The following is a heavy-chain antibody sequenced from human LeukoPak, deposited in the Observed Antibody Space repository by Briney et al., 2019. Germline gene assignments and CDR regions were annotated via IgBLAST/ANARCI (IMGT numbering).Heavy chain of an antibody. J-gene: IGHJ4*02. CDR1: GGSISSGGYY. CDR2: IYYSGST. Sequence: PSQTLSLTCTVSGGSISSGGYYWSWIRQHPGKGLEWIGYIYYSGSTYYNPSLKSRVTISVDTSKNQFSLKLSSVTAADTAVYYCARDRVTGGWVLDYWGQGTLVTVSS. CDR3: ARDRVTGGWVLDY. D-gene: IGHD6-19*01. V-gene: IGHV4-31*03.